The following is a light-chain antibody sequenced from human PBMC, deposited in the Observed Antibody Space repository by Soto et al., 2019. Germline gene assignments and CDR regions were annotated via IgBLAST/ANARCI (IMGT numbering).Light chain of an antibody. CDR3: QQYGNPRIT. V-gene: IGKV3-20*01. J-gene: IGKJ5*01. CDR2: GAS. Sequence: EIVVTQSPGTLSLSPGERATLSCRASQSVRNNYLAWYQQKPGQAPRLLISGASSRAAGIPDRFSGSGSETDFTLTISRLEPEDFALYFCQQYGNPRITFGQGTRLENK. CDR1: QSVRNNY.